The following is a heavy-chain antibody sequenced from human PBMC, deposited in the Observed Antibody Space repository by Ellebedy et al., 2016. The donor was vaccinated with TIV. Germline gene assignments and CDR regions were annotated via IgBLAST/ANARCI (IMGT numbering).Heavy chain of an antibody. Sequence: PGGSLRPSCQGSGYSFASQWNSWVRQVPGKGLEWMGRIDPGDSYINYSPPFQGHVTFSTDKSISTAYLQWGSLKASDTAMYYCARLVLRTTSTRGDVFDIWGQGTMVTVSS. J-gene: IGHJ3*02. CDR2: IDPGDSYI. V-gene: IGHV5-10-1*01. CDR3: ARLVLRTTSTRGDVFDI. D-gene: IGHD2/OR15-2a*01. CDR1: GYSFASQW.